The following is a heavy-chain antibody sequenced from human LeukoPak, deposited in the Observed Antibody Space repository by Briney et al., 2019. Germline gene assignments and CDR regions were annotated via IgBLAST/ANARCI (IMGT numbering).Heavy chain of an antibody. Sequence: SETLSLTCTVSGGSISSGGYYWSWIRQHPGKGLEWIGYIYYSGSTYYNPSLKSRVTISVDTSKNQFSLKLSSVTAADTAVYYCAREGRMVRGVIPYFDYWGQGAWSPSPQ. CDR1: GGSISSGGYY. J-gene: IGHJ4*02. D-gene: IGHD3-10*01. CDR3: AREGRMVRGVIPYFDY. V-gene: IGHV4-31*03. CDR2: IYYSGST.